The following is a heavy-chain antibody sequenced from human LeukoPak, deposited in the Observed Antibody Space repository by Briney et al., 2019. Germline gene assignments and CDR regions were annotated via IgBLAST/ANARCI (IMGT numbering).Heavy chain of an antibody. Sequence: ASVKVSCKAPGGTFSSYAISWVRQAPGQGLEWVGRIIPILGIANYAQKFQGRVTITADKSTSTAYMELSSLRSEDTAVYYCASQPGSGGIAAAIDYWGQGTLVTVSS. CDR3: ASQPGSGGIAAAIDY. CDR2: IIPILGIA. J-gene: IGHJ4*02. V-gene: IGHV1-69*04. CDR1: GGTFSSYA. D-gene: IGHD6-13*01.